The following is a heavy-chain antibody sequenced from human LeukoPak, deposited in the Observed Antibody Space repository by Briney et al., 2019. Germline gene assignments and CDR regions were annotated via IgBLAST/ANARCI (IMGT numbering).Heavy chain of an antibody. V-gene: IGHV3-48*03. D-gene: IGHD3-10*01. Sequence: GGSLRLSCAASGFTFSSYVMHWDRQAPGKGLEWVSYISSSGSTIYYADSVKGRFTISRDNAKNSLYLQMNSLRAEDTAVYYCAREGSGSYYKVVYYYYYYMDVWGKGTTVTISS. CDR1: GFTFSSYV. CDR2: ISSSGSTI. J-gene: IGHJ6*03. CDR3: AREGSGSYYKVVYYYYYYMDV.